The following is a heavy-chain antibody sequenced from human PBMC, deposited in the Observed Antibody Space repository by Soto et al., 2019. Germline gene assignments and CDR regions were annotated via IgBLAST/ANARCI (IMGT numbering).Heavy chain of an antibody. CDR2: IYRTGST. Sequence: ASDTLSLTCAVSGGSFTSNNWWTWVRQPPGQGLEWIGEIYRTGSTNYNPSLKSRVTISLDKSENQFSLKVTSLTAADTAVYYCASRDTGTSVDYWGQGNLVTV. J-gene: IGHJ4*02. D-gene: IGHD1-7*01. CDR1: GGSFTSNNW. CDR3: ASRDTGTSVDY. V-gene: IGHV4-4*02.